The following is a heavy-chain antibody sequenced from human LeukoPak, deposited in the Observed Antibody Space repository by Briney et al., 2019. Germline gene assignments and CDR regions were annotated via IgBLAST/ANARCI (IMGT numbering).Heavy chain of an antibody. V-gene: IGHV1-46*01. Sequence: ASVKVSCKASGYTITNNYMHWVRQAPGQGLEWMGVINPSGTGTSYAQKFQGRITMSRDTSTSTVYMELSSLRSEDAAVYYCASANLRLYDAFDIWGQGTMVTVSS. CDR3: ASANLRLYDAFDI. D-gene: IGHD3-16*02. CDR2: INPSGTGT. J-gene: IGHJ3*02. CDR1: GYTITNNY.